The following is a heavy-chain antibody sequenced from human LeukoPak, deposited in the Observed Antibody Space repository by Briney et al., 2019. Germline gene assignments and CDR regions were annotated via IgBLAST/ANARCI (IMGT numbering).Heavy chain of an antibody. CDR2: INSDGSRT. Sequence: PGGSLRLSCAASGFTYSSYWMHWVRQAPGKGLVWVSVINSDGSRTSYADSVKGRFTISRDNAKNTLYLQMNSLRAEDTSVYYCARNRGGLRAAIDYWGQGTLVTVSS. CDR3: ARNRGGLRAAIDY. CDR1: GFTYSSYW. J-gene: IGHJ4*02. V-gene: IGHV3-74*01. D-gene: IGHD3-16*01.